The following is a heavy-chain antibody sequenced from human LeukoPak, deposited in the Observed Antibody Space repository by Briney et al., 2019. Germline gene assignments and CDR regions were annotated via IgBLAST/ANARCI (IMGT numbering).Heavy chain of an antibody. J-gene: IGHJ5*02. Sequence: PSETLSLTCTVSGGSISSSNYYWSWIRQPAGKGLEWIGYIYYSGSTNYNPSLKSRVTISVDTSKNQFSLKLSSVTAADTAVYYCASSWFGELTRFDPWGRGTLVTVSS. CDR3: ASSWFGELTRFDP. CDR1: GGSISSSNYY. CDR2: IYYSGST. V-gene: IGHV4-61*10. D-gene: IGHD3-10*01.